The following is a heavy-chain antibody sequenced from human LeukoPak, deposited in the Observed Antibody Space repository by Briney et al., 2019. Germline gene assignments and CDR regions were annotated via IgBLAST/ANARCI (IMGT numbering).Heavy chain of an antibody. CDR1: GGSISSSSYY. CDR2: IYYSGST. D-gene: IGHD5-18*01. J-gene: IGHJ3*02. CDR3: ARHFQLDARDAFDI. V-gene: IGHV4-39*01. Sequence: SETLSLTCTVSGGSISSSSYYWGWIRQPPGKGLEWIGSIYYSGSTYYNPSLKSRVTISVDTSKNQFSLKLSSVTAADTAVYYCARHFQLDARDAFDIWGQGTMVTASS.